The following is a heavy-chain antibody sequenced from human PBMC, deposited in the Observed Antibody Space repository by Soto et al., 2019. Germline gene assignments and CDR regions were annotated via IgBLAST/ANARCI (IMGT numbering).Heavy chain of an antibody. CDR2: ISAGGEST. Sequence: GGSLRLSCAASGFTFSYYAMNWVRQAPGKGLEWVSGISAGGESTYYADSVKGRFTISRDNSKNALYLQMYSLRAEDTAVYYCAKDLLMVTFGGVIAHFDCWGQGTLVTVSS. J-gene: IGHJ4*02. V-gene: IGHV3-23*01. D-gene: IGHD3-16*02. CDR3: AKDLLMVTFGGVIAHFDC. CDR1: GFTFSYYA.